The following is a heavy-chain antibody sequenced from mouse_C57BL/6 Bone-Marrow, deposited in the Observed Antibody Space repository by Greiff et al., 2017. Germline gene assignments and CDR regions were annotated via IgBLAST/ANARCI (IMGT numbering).Heavy chain of an antibody. J-gene: IGHJ1*03. CDR3: ARPYNSNYWYFDV. V-gene: IGHV1-55*01. Sequence: VQLQQPGAELVKPGASVKMSCKASGYTFTSYWITWVKQRPGQGLEWIGDIYPGSGSTNYNEKFKSTATLTVDTSSSTAYMQLSSLTSEDSAVYYCARPYNSNYWYFDVWGTGTTVTVSS. CDR1: GYTFTSYW. D-gene: IGHD2-5*01. CDR2: IYPGSGST.